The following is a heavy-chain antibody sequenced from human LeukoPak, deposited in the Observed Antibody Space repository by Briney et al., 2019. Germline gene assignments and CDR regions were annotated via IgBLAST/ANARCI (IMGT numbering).Heavy chain of an antibody. D-gene: IGHD6-13*01. V-gene: IGHV3-21*01. CDR1: GFTFSSYS. J-gene: IGHJ3*01. Sequence: GGSLRLSCAASGFTFSSYSFNWVRQVPGKGLEWVSSITTTFYTYYTDSVKGRFTISRDNSKNTLWLQMNSLRVEDTAVYYCASAAGAFDFWGQGTMVTVSS. CDR2: ITTTFYT. CDR3: ASAAGAFDF.